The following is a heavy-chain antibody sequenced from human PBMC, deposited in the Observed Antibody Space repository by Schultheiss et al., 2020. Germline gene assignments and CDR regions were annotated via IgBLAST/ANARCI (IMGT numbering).Heavy chain of an antibody. V-gene: IGHV3-33*01. Sequence: GESLKISCAASGFTFSSYGMHWVRQAPGKGLEWVAVIWYDGSNKYYADSVKGRFTISRDNSKNTLYLQMNSLRAEDTAVYYCARGYLTANWFDPWGQGTLVTVAS. CDR3: ARGYLTANWFDP. D-gene: IGHD1-26*01. CDR1: GFTFSSYG. J-gene: IGHJ5*02. CDR2: IWYDGSNK.